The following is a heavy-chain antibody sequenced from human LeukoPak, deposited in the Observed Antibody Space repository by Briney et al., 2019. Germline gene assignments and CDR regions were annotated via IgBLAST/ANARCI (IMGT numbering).Heavy chain of an antibody. CDR3: AREGGFYRPLDY. Sequence: PSGTLSLTCGVSGGSVTSTNWWTWVRQPPGKGLEWIGEVHLDGRTNYNPSLKSRLTMSVDLSENHISLKLTSVTAAGTAVYYCAREGGFYRPLDYSGQGTLVTVSS. CDR1: GGSVTSTNW. CDR2: VHLDGRT. V-gene: IGHV4-4*02. D-gene: IGHD3-3*01. J-gene: IGHJ4*02.